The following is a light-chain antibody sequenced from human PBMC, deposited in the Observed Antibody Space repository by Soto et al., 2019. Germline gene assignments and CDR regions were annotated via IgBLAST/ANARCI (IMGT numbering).Light chain of an antibody. CDR3: QQYGRYPLT. CDR2: AAS. J-gene: IGKJ4*01. Sequence: AIRMTQSPSSFSASTGDRVTITCRASQGISSYLAWYQQKPGKAPKLLIYAASTLQSGVPSRFSGSGSGTDFTLTISCLQSEDFATYYCQQYGRYPLTFGGGTKVDIK. V-gene: IGKV1-8*01. CDR1: QGISSY.